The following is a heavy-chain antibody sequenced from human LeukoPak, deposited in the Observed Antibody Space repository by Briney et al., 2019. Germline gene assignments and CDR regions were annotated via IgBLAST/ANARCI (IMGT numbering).Heavy chain of an antibody. V-gene: IGHV4-30-4*01. D-gene: IGHD6-13*01. CDR1: GGSISSGDYY. J-gene: IGHJ3*02. CDR3: AREGIAAAGTNDAFDI. Sequence: PSETLSLTCTVSGGSISSGDYYWSWIRQPPGKGLEWIGFIYYSGSTYYNPSLKSRVTISVDTSKNQFSLKLSSVTAADTAVYYCAREGIAAAGTNDAFDIWGQGTMVTVSS. CDR2: IYYSGST.